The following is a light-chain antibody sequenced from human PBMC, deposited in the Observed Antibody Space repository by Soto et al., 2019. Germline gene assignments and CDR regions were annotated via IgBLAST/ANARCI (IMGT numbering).Light chain of an antibody. J-gene: IGKJ3*01. CDR1: QPVSRNN. CDR2: GAS. Sequence: DIVLTQSPGTLSWSPGERATLSSRPSQPVSRNNLAWYQHKRGQAPRLLIYGASSRAAAIPDRFRGSGSGTDFTLIISSLAPEDFAVYYCQQYGSSPFTFGPGTAVDIK. V-gene: IGKV3-20*01. CDR3: QQYGSSPFT.